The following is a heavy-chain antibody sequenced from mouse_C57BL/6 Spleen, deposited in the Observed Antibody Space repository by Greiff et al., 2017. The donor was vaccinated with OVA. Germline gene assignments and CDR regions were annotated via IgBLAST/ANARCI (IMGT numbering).Heavy chain of an antibody. V-gene: IGHV1-22*01. D-gene: IGHD1-1*01. Sequence: EVKLMESGPELVKPGASVKMSCKASGYTFTDYNMHWVKQSHGKSLEWIGYINPNNGGTSYNQKFKGKATLTVNKSSSTAYMELRSLTSEDSAVYYCASITTVVARAMDYWGQGTSVTVSS. CDR3: ASITTVVARAMDY. J-gene: IGHJ4*01. CDR1: GYTFTDYN. CDR2: INPNNGGT.